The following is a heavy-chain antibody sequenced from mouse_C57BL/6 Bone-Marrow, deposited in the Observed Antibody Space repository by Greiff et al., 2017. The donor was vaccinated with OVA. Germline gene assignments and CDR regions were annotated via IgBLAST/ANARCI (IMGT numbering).Heavy chain of an antibody. CDR2: IDPEDGET. Sequence: VQLKESGAELVKPGASVKLSCTASGFNIKDYYMHWVKQRTEQGLEWIGRIDPEDGETKSAPKFQVKATITADTSSNTAYLQLSSLTAEDTAFYYCGRGYPFAYWGKGTLVTVSA. D-gene: IGHD2-2*01. CDR1: GFNIKDYY. V-gene: IGHV14-2*01. CDR3: GRGYPFAY. J-gene: IGHJ3*01.